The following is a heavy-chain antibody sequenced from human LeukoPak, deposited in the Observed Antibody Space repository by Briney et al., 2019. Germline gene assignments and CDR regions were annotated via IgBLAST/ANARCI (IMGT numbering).Heavy chain of an antibody. CDR1: GASISGSGYY. V-gene: IGHV4-39*07. CDR3: AKGFETNVDAFDI. J-gene: IGHJ3*02. D-gene: IGHD3-10*01. CDR2: IYHSGST. Sequence: SETLSLTCAVSGASISGSGYYLGWIRQPPGKGLEWIGSIYHSGSTYYNPSLKSRVTMSVDTSKNQFSLKLSSVTAADTAVYYCAKGFETNVDAFDIWGQGTMVTVSS.